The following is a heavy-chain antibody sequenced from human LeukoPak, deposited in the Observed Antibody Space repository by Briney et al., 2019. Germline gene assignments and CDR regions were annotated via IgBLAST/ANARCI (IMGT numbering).Heavy chain of an antibody. CDR1: GFTFSSYG. Sequence: SGGSLRLSCAASGFTFSSYGMHWVRQAPGKGLEWVAVISYDGSNKYYADSVKGRFTISRDNSKNSLYLQMNSLRAEDTAVYYCATLGNNWNYGAARDAFDIWGQGTMVTVSS. CDR3: ATLGNNWNYGAARDAFDI. J-gene: IGHJ3*02. V-gene: IGHV3-30*03. CDR2: ISYDGSNK. D-gene: IGHD1-7*01.